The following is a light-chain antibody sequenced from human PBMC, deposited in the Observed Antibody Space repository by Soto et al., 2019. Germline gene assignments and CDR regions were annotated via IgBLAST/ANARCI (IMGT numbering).Light chain of an antibody. CDR2: EAS. J-gene: IGKJ5*01. Sequence: EIVLTQSPGTLSLSPGERATLSCRASQSVSSYLACYQQKPGQAPRLLIYEASKRATDIPARFSGSGSGTDFTLTISSLEPEDFAVYYCQHRSNWPGFGQGTRLEIK. V-gene: IGKV3-11*01. CDR1: QSVSSY. CDR3: QHRSNWPG.